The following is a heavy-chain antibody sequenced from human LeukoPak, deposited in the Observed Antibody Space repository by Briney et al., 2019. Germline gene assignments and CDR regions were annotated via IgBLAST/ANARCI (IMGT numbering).Heavy chain of an antibody. CDR2: ISTSGST. Sequence: PSETLSLTCAVSGFSMTSYYWSWIRQPPGKGLEWIGYISTSGSTNYNPSLTSRVTMSVDTSKNYFSLKLNSVTAADTAFYYCARQNYDYPDYWGQGTLVTVSS. CDR3: ARQNYDYPDY. V-gene: IGHV4-4*09. CDR1: GFSMTSYY. D-gene: IGHD3-16*01. J-gene: IGHJ4*02.